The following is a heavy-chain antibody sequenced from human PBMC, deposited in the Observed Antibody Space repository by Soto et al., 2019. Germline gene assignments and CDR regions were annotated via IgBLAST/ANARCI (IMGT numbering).Heavy chain of an antibody. V-gene: IGHV4-34*01. CDR1: GGSFSGYY. Sequence: QVQLQQWGAGLLKPSETLSLTCAVYGGSFSGYYWSWIRQPPGKGLEWIGEINHSGSTNYNPSLNSRVTISVDTAKNQFSLKLSSVTAADAAVYYCARKTQYYDYVWGSYRVDAFDIWGQGTMVTVSS. J-gene: IGHJ3*02. CDR2: INHSGST. CDR3: ARKTQYYDYVWGSYRVDAFDI. D-gene: IGHD3-16*02.